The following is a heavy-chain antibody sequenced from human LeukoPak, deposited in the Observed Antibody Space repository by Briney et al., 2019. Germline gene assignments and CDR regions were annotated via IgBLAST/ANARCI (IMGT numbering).Heavy chain of an antibody. Sequence: SETLSLTCIVSGGSISGYYWSWIRQPAGKGLEWIGHMDTSGHTNYNSSLMSRVTMSVDTSKNQFSLRLTSLTAADTAVYYCARHWSHSVAQFGRSYWFDPWGQGTLVTVSS. V-gene: IGHV4-4*07. D-gene: IGHD2-15*01. CDR2: MDTSGHT. CDR1: GGSISGYY. CDR3: ARHWSHSVAQFGRSYWFDP. J-gene: IGHJ5*02.